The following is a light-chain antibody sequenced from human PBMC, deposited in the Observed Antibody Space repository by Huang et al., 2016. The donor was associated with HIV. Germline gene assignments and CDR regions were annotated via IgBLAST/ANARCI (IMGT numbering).Light chain of an antibody. CDR2: GAS. CDR3: QQYNNWPPKT. CDR1: QSLSSY. J-gene: IGKJ1*01. Sequence: IVMTQSPATLSVSPGERVPLSCRASQSLSSYLAWFQQKPGQAPRRLIYGASTRATGSPARFSGGGSGTEFTLTISSLQSEDVAVYYCQQYNNWPPKTFGQGTKVEIK. V-gene: IGKV3-15*01.